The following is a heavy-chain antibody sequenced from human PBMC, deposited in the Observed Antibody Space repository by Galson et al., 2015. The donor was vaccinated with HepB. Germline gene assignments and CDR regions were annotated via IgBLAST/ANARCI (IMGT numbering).Heavy chain of an antibody. CDR3: ARGRTHDYGDHFDC. D-gene: IGHD4-17*01. CDR1: GFTVSSNY. J-gene: IGHJ4*02. CDR2: IYTGGDT. Sequence: SLRLSCAASGFTVSSNYMSWVRQAPGKGLEWVSVIYTGGDTFYADSVKGRFTISRDNSKNTLYLQMNSLRAEDTALYYCARGRTHDYGDHFDCWGQGTLVTVSS. V-gene: IGHV3-53*01.